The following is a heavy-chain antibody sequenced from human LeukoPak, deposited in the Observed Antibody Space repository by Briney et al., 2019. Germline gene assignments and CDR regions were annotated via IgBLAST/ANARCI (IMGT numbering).Heavy chain of an antibody. Sequence: SETLSLTCTVSGVSISSYYWSWIRQPAGKGLEWIGRIYTSGSTNYNPSLKSRVTMSVDTSKNQFSLKLSSVTAADTAVYYCARAVGWYLNYYYYYMDVWGKGTTVTVSS. CDR2: IYTSGST. V-gene: IGHV4-4*07. CDR1: GVSISSYY. CDR3: ARAVGWYLNYYYYYMDV. J-gene: IGHJ6*03. D-gene: IGHD6-19*01.